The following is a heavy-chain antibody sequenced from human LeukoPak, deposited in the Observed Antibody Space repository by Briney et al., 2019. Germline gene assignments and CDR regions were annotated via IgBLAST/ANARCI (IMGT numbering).Heavy chain of an antibody. J-gene: IGHJ5*02. Sequence: PSETLSLTCTVSGGSISSSSYYWGWIRQPPGKGLEWIGSIYYSGSTYYNPSLKSRVTISVDTSKNQFSLKLSSVTAADTAVYYCARDGEEDIVVEPAAVRGFDPWGQGTLVTVSS. V-gene: IGHV4-39*07. D-gene: IGHD2-2*01. CDR2: IYYSGST. CDR3: ARDGEEDIVVEPAAVRGFDP. CDR1: GGSISSSSYY.